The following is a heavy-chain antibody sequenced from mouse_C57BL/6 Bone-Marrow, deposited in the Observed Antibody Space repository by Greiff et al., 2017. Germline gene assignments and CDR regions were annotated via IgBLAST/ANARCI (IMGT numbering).Heavy chain of an antibody. D-gene: IGHD2-1*01. CDR1: GFSLTSSG. Sequence: VKVVESGPGLVQPSQSLSITCTVSGFSLTSSGVHWVRQSPGKGLEWLGVIWSGGSTDYNAAFISRLSISKDNSKSQVFFQMNSLQADDTAIYYCARGDYGNWYFDVWGTGTTVTVSS. J-gene: IGHJ1*03. V-gene: IGHV2-2*01. CDR2: IWSGGST. CDR3: ARGDYGNWYFDV.